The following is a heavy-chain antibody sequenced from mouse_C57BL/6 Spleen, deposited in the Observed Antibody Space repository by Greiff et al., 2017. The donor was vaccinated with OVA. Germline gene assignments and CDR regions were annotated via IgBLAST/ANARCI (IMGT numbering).Heavy chain of an antibody. CDR2: IHPSDSDT. J-gene: IGHJ1*03. Sequence: QVQLQQPGAELVKPGASVKVSCKASGYTFTSYWMHWVKQRPGQGLEWIGRIHPSDSDTNYNQKFKGKATLTVDKSTSTAYMQLSSLTSEDSAVYYCAIGDGSYWYFDVWGTGTTVTVSS. CDR1: GYTFTSYW. V-gene: IGHV1-74*01. D-gene: IGHD1-1*02. CDR3: AIGDGSYWYFDV.